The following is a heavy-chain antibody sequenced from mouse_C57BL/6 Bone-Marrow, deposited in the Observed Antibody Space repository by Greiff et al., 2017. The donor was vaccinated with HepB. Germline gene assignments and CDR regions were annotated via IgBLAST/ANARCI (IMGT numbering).Heavy chain of an antibody. CDR2: INPYNGGT. D-gene: IGHD1-1*01. CDR1: GYTFTYYY. CDR3: ARVYYYARDY. V-gene: IGHV1-19*01. Sequence: VQLQQSGPVLVKPGASVKMSCKASGYTFTYYYMNWVKQSHGKSLEWIGVINPYNGGTSYNQKFKGKATLTVDKSSSTAYMELNSLTSEDSAVYYCARVYYYARDYWGQGTTLTVSS. J-gene: IGHJ2*01.